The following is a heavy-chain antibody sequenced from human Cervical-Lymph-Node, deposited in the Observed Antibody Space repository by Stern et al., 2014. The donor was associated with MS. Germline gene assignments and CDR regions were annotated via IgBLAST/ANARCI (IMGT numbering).Heavy chain of an antibody. CDR3: ATDRDDFRSGYSAPTKGYGLDV. Sequence: VQLLESGAEVKKPGASVKVSCKVSGYTLTELSMHWVRQAPGKGLEWMGGFEPEDGETIYAQKFQGRVTMTEDTSTDTAYMELSSLRSEDTAVYYCATDRDDFRSGYSAPTKGYGLDVWGQGTTVTVTS. D-gene: IGHD3-3*01. CDR2: FEPEDGET. J-gene: IGHJ6*02. V-gene: IGHV1-24*01. CDR1: GYTLTELS.